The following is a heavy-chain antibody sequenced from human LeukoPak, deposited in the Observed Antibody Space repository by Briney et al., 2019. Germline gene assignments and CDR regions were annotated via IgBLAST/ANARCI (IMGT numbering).Heavy chain of an antibody. CDR1: GYTFTSYG. CDR2: ISAYNGNT. D-gene: IGHD4-17*01. Sequence: ASVKVSCKASGYTFTSYGISWVRQAPGQGLEWMGWISAYNGNTNYAQKLQGRVTITTDTSTSTGYMELRSLRSDDTAVYYCAIYGDYDSLDMDVWGKGTTVTVSS. V-gene: IGHV1-18*01. J-gene: IGHJ6*03. CDR3: AIYGDYDSLDMDV.